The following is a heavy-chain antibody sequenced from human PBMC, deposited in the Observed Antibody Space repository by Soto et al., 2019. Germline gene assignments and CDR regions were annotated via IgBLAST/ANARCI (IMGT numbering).Heavy chain of an antibody. D-gene: IGHD6-13*01. J-gene: IGHJ1*01. CDR2: IWYDGSNK. CDR3: VSAAGPSEYFQH. V-gene: IGHV3-33*01. CDR1: GFTFSSYG. Sequence: GGSLRLSCAASGFTFSSYGMHWVRQASGKGMEWVAVIWYDGSNKYYADSVKGRFTISRDNSKNTLYLQMNSLRAEDTAVYYCVSAAGPSEYFQHWGRGTLVTVSS.